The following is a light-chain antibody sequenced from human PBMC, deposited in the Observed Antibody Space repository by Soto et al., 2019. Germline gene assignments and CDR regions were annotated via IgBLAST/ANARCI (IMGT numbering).Light chain of an antibody. J-gene: IGKJ1*01. CDR1: QGLNSR. V-gene: IGKV1-5*01. CDR3: QQYNSYST. CDR2: DAS. Sequence: DIQLTQSPATLSASVGGRVTVNCRAAQGLNSRLAWYQHRPGKAPRLLIYDASTLESGVPSRFSGSGSGTEFTLTINNLQPDDLATYICQQYNSYSTFGRGTNAAIK.